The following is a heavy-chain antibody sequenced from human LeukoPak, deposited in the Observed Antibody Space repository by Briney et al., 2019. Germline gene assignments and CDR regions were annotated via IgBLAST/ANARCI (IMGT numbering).Heavy chain of an antibody. J-gene: IGHJ4*02. CDR1: GFTFSSYG. Sequence: GGSLRLSCAAPGFTFSSYGMNWVRQAPGKGLEWVSHIGRGIRYADSVKGRFTISRDNAKNSVYLQMNSLRAEDTDVYYCARDAPAGEKPEYFFDYWGQGTLVTVSS. V-gene: IGHV3-48*04. CDR3: ARDAPAGEKPEYFFDY. CDR2: IGRGIR.